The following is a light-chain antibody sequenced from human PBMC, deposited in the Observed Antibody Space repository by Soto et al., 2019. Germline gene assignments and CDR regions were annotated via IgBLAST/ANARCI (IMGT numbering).Light chain of an antibody. CDR1: QSVSSSY. CDR2: GAS. V-gene: IGKV3-20*01. Sequence: EIVLTQSPGTLSLSPGERATLSCRASQSVSSSYLTWYQQKPGQAPRLLIFGASSRATGIPDRFSGRGSGTDFTLTISRLEPEDFAVYYCQQYGSSLWTFGQGTKLEIK. J-gene: IGKJ1*01. CDR3: QQYGSSLWT.